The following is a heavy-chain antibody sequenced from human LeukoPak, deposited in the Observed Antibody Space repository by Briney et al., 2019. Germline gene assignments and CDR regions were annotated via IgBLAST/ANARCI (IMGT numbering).Heavy chain of an antibody. V-gene: IGHV6-1*01. Sequence: SQTLSLTCAISGDSVSSKSTAWYWIRQSPSRGLEWLGRTYYRSKWYTGYAVSVKGRIAINPDTSKNQFSLQLNSVTPEDTAVYYCASGSPIYSSGWYAFDIWGQGTVVTVSS. CDR3: ASGSPIYSSGWYAFDI. J-gene: IGHJ3*02. CDR2: TYYRSKWYT. D-gene: IGHD6-19*01. CDR1: GDSVSSKSTA.